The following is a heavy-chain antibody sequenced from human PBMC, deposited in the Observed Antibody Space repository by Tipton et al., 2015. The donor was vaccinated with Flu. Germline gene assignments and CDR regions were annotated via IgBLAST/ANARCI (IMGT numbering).Heavy chain of an antibody. D-gene: IGHD3-10*01. J-gene: IGHJ4*02. V-gene: IGHV4-31*03. CDR3: AGSIGFGYYFDY. CDR2: IYYSGST. Sequence: TLSLTCTVSGGSISSGGHYWSWIRQHPGKGLEWIGYIYYSGSTYYNPSLKSRVTISVDTSKNQFSLKLSSVTAADTAVYYCAGSIGFGYYFDYWGQGTLVTVSS. CDR1: GGSISSGGHY.